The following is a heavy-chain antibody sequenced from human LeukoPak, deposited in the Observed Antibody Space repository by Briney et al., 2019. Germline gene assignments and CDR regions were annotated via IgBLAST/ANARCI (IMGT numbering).Heavy chain of an antibody. V-gene: IGHV4-59*01. CDR1: GGSISSYY. J-gene: IGHJ4*02. CDR2: IHEGGST. Sequence: SETLSLTCTVSGGSISSYYWSWLRQSPGEGLEWIGYIHEGGSTNHNPSLKSRVTMSVDTSKNQFSLKLTSVTAADTAVYFCAKSPRTVTTIFDYWGQGTLVTVSS. D-gene: IGHD5-12*01. CDR3: AKSPRTVTTIFDY.